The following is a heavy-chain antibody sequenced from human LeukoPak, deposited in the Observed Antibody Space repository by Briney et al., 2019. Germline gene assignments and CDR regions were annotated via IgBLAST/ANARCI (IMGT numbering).Heavy chain of an antibody. CDR2: IYYSGST. J-gene: IGHJ4*02. CDR1: GYSISSGYY. Sequence: PSETLSLTCAVSGYSISSGYYWGWIRQPPGKGLEWIGSIYYSGSTYYNPSLKSRVTISVDTSKNQFSLKLSSVTAADTAVYYCARQTGDSSGYYYKDYFDYWGQGTLVTVSS. CDR3: ARQTGDSSGYYYKDYFDY. D-gene: IGHD3-22*01. V-gene: IGHV4-38-2*01.